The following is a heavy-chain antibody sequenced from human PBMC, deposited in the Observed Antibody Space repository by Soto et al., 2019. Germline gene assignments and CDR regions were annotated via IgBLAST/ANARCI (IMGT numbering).Heavy chain of an antibody. V-gene: IGHV1-2*04. CDR2: INPNSGGT. Sequence: GASVKVSCKASGYTFTGYYMHWVLQAPGQGLEWMGWINPNSGGTNYAQKFQGWVTMTRDTSISTAYMELSRLRSDDTAVYYCARESPTRDTAMVTDGMDVWGQGTTVTVSS. CDR1: GYTFTGYY. J-gene: IGHJ6*02. D-gene: IGHD5-18*01. CDR3: ARESPTRDTAMVTDGMDV.